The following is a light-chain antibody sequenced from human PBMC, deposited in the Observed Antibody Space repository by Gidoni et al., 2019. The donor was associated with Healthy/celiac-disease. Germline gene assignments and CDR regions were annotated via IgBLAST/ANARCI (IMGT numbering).Light chain of an antibody. V-gene: IGKV4-1*01. Sequence: DIVMTQSPDSLAVSLGERATINSSNNKNYEAWYQQKPGQPPKLLIYWASTRESGVPDRFSGSGSGTDFTLTISSLQAEDVAVYYCQQYYSTPYTFGQGTKLEIK. J-gene: IGKJ2*01. CDR1: SSNNKNY. CDR3: QQYYSTPYT. CDR2: WAS.